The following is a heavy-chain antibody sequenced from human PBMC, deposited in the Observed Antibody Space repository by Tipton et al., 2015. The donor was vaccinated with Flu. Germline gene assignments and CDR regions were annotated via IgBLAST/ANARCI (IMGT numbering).Heavy chain of an antibody. Sequence: TLSLTCTVSGGSISSGGYYWNWIRQHPGKGLEWIGYIYYSGSTYYNPSLKSRVTISIDTSKNQFSLSLSSVTAADTAVYYCARGSGSGTFVIFDYWGQGTLVAVSS. D-gene: IGHD3-10*01. CDR1: GGSISSGGYY. CDR2: IYYSGST. CDR3: ARGSGSGTFVIFDY. J-gene: IGHJ4*02. V-gene: IGHV4-31*03.